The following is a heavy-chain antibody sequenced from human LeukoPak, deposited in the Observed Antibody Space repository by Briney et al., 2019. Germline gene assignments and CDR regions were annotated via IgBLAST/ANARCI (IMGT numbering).Heavy chain of an antibody. J-gene: IGHJ4*02. Sequence: PSETLSLTCTVSGDSISSSHYYWGWIRQSPGKGLEWIGSIYSGGETHYNPSLNSRVTIFLDTSKNRFSLNLISVTATDTAVYYCVRDYSNFVQGDWGQGTLVTVSS. V-gene: IGHV4-39*02. CDR1: GDSISSSHYY. CDR3: VRDYSNFVQGD. D-gene: IGHD4-11*01. CDR2: IYSGGET.